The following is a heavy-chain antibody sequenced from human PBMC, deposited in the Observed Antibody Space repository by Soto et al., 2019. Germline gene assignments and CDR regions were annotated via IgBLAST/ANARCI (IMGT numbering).Heavy chain of an antibody. J-gene: IGHJ6*03. CDR3: ARDPAVAGTGRRHEYYYMDV. Sequence: QVQLVQSGAEVKKPGASVKVSCKASGYTFTSYGISWVRQAPGQGLEWMGWISAYNGNTNYAQKLQGRVPMTTDTSTSKAYMELRSLRSDDTAVYYCARDPAVAGTGRRHEYYYMDVWGKGTTVTVSS. CDR2: ISAYNGNT. D-gene: IGHD6-19*01. CDR1: GYTFTSYG. V-gene: IGHV1-18*01.